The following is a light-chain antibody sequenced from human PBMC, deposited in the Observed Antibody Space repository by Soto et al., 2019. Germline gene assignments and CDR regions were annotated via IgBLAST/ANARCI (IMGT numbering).Light chain of an antibody. CDR3: CSYAGSSTFV. J-gene: IGLJ1*01. CDR1: SSDVGSYNL. CDR2: EGT. V-gene: IGLV2-23*01. Sequence: QSVLTQPASVSGSPGQSITISCTGTSSDVGSYNLVSWYQQHPGKAPKIVIYEGTERPSGVSDRFSGSKSGNTASLTISGLQPEDEADYYCCSYAGSSTFVFGIGTKLTVL.